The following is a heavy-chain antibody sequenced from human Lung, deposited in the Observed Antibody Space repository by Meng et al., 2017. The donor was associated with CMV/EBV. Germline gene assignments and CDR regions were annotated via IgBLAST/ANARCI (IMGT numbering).Heavy chain of an antibody. V-gene: IGHV3-23*03. CDR3: AKVYTSTNWGYYYGMDV. Sequence: LTXAASGFSFSSYAMNWVRQAPGRGLEWVSLIYSGGSDTYYVDSVKGRFTISRDDSKNTLYLQMHSLAADDTAIYYCAKVYTSTNWGYYYGMDVWGQGXTVTVSS. CDR2: IYSGGSDT. J-gene: IGHJ6*02. D-gene: IGHD2-2*01. CDR1: GFSFSSYA.